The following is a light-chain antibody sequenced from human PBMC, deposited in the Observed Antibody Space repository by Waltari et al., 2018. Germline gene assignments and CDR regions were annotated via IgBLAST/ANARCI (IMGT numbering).Light chain of an antibody. V-gene: IGKV3-20*01. CDR2: GAS. J-gene: IGKJ2*01. CDR3: QQYATSPYT. CDR1: QGISSSS. Sequence: EIVLTQSPGTLSVSPGEGATLSCRASQGISSSSFAWYQQKPGQAPRLVIYGASNRATGIPDRFRGTGSGTYFTLTISRLEPEDFAVYYCQQYATSPYTFGQGTKLEIK.